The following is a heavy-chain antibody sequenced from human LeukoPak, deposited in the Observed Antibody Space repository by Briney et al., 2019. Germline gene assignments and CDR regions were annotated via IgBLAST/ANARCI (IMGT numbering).Heavy chain of an antibody. D-gene: IGHD3-22*01. CDR1: GFTFSNYW. J-gene: IGHJ5*02. Sequence: GGSLRLSCAASGFTFSNYWMHWVRQAPGKGLVWVSRINTDGSRITYADSVKGRFTISRDNAMNTVYLQMNSLRAEDTAVYYCARILSGSWDWFDPWGQGTLVTVSS. CDR2: INTDGSRI. CDR3: ARILSGSWDWFDP. V-gene: IGHV3-74*01.